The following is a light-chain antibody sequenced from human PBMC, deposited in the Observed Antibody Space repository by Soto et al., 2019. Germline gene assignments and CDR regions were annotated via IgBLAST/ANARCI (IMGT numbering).Light chain of an antibody. V-gene: IGKV3-15*01. Sequence: EIAMTQSPATLSVSPGERATLSCRASQSVSSKLAWYQQKPGQAPRLLIYDASTRATGIPARFSGSGPGTEFTLTISSLQSEDFAVYYCQQFNNWPRTFGQGTKVDI. CDR2: DAS. J-gene: IGKJ1*01. CDR1: QSVSSK. CDR3: QQFNNWPRT.